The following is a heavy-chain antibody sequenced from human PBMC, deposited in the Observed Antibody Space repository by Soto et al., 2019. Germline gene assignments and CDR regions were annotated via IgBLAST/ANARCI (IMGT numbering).Heavy chain of an antibody. D-gene: IGHD6-13*01. Sequence: LSLTCAVSGYSISSGYYWGWIRQPPGKGLEWIGSIYHSGSTYYNPSLKSRVTISVDTSKNQFSLKLSYVTAADTAVYYCATLGSSSWAREDFDYWGQGTLVTVSS. V-gene: IGHV4-38-2*01. CDR2: IYHSGST. CDR1: GYSISSGYY. J-gene: IGHJ4*02. CDR3: ATLGSSSWAREDFDY.